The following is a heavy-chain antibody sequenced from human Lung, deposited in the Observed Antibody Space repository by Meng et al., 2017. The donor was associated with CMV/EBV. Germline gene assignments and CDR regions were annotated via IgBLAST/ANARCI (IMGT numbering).Heavy chain of an antibody. J-gene: IGHJ4*02. V-gene: IGHV1-18*01. D-gene: IGHD2-2*01. Sequence: ASXXVSXKTSGYTFNNFGISWVRQAPGQGLEWLGWISPYTGNTFYAQNLQGRVTLTTDRSTSTAYMELRSLTSDDTAVYYCAKDRRLVPSAAQEFWGQGTXVTGAS. CDR3: AKDRRLVPSAAQEF. CDR2: ISPYTGNT. CDR1: GYTFNNFG.